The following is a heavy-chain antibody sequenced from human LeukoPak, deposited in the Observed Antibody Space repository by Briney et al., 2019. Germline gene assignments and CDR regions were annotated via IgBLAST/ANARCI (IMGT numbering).Heavy chain of an antibody. CDR2: IIPIFGIA. J-gene: IGHJ4*02. D-gene: IGHD6-19*01. CDR1: GGTFSSYA. V-gene: IGHV1-69*04. CDR3: ARIAVAGTGYFDY. Sequence: ASVKVSSKASGGTFSSYAISWVRQAPGQGLEWMGRIIPIFGIANYAQKFQGRVTITADKSTSTAYMELSSLRSEDTAVYYCARIAVAGTGYFDYWGQGTLVTVSS.